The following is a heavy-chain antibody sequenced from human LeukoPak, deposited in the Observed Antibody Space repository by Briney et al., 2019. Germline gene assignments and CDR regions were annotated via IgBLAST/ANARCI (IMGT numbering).Heavy chain of an antibody. CDR2: IYYSGST. D-gene: IGHD5-24*01. Sequence: SETLSLTCTVSGGSISSYYWSWIRQPPGKGLEWIGDIYYSGSTIYNPSLKSRVTISVHTSKNQFSLMLSSLPAADTAVYYCAGGRRHAYNYNSWGQGTLVTVSS. J-gene: IGHJ4*02. CDR1: GGSISSYY. V-gene: IGHV4-59*01. CDR3: AGGRRHAYNYNS.